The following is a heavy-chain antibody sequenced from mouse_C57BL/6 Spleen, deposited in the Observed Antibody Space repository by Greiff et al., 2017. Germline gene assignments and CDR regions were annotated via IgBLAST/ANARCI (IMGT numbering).Heavy chain of an antibody. D-gene: IGHD4-1*01. Sequence: QVQLQPSGAELARPGASVKMSCKASGYTFTSYTMHWVKQRTGQGLEWIGYINPSSGYTKYNQKFKDKATLTADKSSRTAYMQLSSLTSEDAAVYYCASSYWDPYLDYWCQGTTLTVSS. V-gene: IGHV1-4*01. J-gene: IGHJ2*01. CDR1: GYTFTSYT. CDR2: INPSSGYT. CDR3: ASSYWDPYLDY.